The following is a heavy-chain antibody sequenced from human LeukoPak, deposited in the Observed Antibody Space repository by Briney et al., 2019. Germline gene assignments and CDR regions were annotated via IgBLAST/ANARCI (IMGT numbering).Heavy chain of an antibody. Sequence: PGGSLRLSCAASGFTFSSYWMSWVRQAPGKGLEWVANIKQDGSEKYYVDSVKGRFTISRDNAKNSLYLQMNSLRAEDTAVYYCAREGYYDFWSGYYDYWGQGTLVTVSS. CDR1: GFTFSSYW. CDR2: IKQDGSEK. D-gene: IGHD3-3*01. J-gene: IGHJ4*02. V-gene: IGHV3-7*01. CDR3: AREGYYDFWSGYYDY.